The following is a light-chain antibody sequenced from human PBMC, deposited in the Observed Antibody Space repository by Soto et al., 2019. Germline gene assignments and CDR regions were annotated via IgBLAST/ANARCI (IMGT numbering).Light chain of an antibody. CDR3: QHYGSSPPIN. CDR1: QSVRGTS. Sequence: DIVLTQSPGTLSLSPEERATLSCRASQSVRGTSLAWYQQKPGQAPRLLIYDASSRATGIPDRFSGGGSGTDFTLTIRRLEPEDFAVYYCQHYGSSPPINCGQGTRREIK. J-gene: IGKJ5*01. V-gene: IGKV3-20*01. CDR2: DAS.